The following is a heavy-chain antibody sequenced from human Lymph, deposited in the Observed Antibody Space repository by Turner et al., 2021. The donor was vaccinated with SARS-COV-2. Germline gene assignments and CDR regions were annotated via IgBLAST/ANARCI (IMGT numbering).Heavy chain of an antibody. J-gene: IGHJ2*01. D-gene: IGHD3-9*01. CDR2: ISYDGSNK. Sequence: QVQLVESGGGVVQPGRSLRPSCAASGFTFSSYAMHWVRQAPGKGLEWVAVISYDGSNKYYADSVKGRFTISRDNSKNTLYLQMNSLRAEDTAVYYCARGALTGVSYWYFDLWGRGTLVTVSS. V-gene: IGHV3-30-3*01. CDR1: GFTFSSYA. CDR3: ARGALTGVSYWYFDL.